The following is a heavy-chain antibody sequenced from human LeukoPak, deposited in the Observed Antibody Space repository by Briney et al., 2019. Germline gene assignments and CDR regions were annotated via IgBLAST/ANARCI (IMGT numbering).Heavy chain of an antibody. D-gene: IGHD3-10*01. CDR2: ISSGGSTI. CDR1: EFTFSNYE. J-gene: IGHJ4*02. V-gene: IGHV3-48*03. CDR3: ARDPNSGSARYADY. Sequence: GGSLRLSCAASEFTFSNYERNWVRQAPGKGLEWVSYISSGGSTIYYADSVKHRFTISRHNAKNSLYLQMNSLRAEDTAVYYCARDPNSGSARYADYWGQGTPVTVSS.